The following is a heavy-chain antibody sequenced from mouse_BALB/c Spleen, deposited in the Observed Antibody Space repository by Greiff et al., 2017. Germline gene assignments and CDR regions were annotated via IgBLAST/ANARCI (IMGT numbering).Heavy chain of an antibody. CDR1: GFTFSSYG. CDR2: ISSGGSYT. J-gene: IGHJ2*01. Sequence: EVQRVESGGDLVKPGGSLKLSCAASGFTFSSYGMSWVRQTPDKRLEWVATISSGGSYTYYPDSVKGRFTISRDNARNILYLQMSSLRSEDTAMYYCARDDYDYDGGFDYWGQGTTLTVSS. V-gene: IGHV5-6*01. CDR3: ARDDYDYDGGFDY. D-gene: IGHD2-4*01.